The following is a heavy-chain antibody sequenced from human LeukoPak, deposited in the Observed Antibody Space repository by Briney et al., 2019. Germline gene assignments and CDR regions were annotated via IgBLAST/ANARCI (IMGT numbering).Heavy chain of an antibody. CDR3: AREARRYNWNEEIYFYYYMDV. Sequence: PSETLSLTCTVSGGSISSYYWTWIRQSAGKGLEGIGRVYTSGNTDFNPSLKSRVTMSIDTPRKQISLKLSSVTAADTAVYYCAREARRYNWNEEIYFYYYMDVWGKGTTVTVSS. CDR1: GGSISSYY. J-gene: IGHJ6*03. D-gene: IGHD1-1*01. CDR2: VYTSGNT. V-gene: IGHV4-4*07.